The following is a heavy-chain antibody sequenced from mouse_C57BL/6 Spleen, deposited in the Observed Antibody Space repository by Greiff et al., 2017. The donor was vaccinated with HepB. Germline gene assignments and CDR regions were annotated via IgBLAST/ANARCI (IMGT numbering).Heavy chain of an antibody. D-gene: IGHD1-1*01. V-gene: IGHV3-6*01. CDR2: ISYDGSN. CDR3: AREVITTVVATYYFDY. CDR1: GYSITSGYY. J-gene: IGHJ2*01. Sequence: EVKLLESGPGLVKPSQSLSLTCSVTGYSITSGYYWNWIRQFPGNKLEWMGYISYDGSNNYNPSLKNRISITRDTSKNQFFLKLNSVTTEDTATYYCAREVITTVVATYYFDYWGQGTTLTVSS.